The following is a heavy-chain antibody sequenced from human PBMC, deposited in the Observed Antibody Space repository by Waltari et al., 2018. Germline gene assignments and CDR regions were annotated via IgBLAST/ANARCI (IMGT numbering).Heavy chain of an antibody. J-gene: IGHJ6*02. CDR3: ARGTASTALGYSYYGLDV. V-gene: IGHV1-3*01. Sequence: QVQLVQSGAEVKKPGASVTISCKASGYTFAKSAVHWVRQAPGQRHEWMGWINAGNGDTKYSQKFQGRVTISTDTSASIGYLSLVRLRSEDTAVYFCARGTASTALGYSYYGLDVWGQGTTVIVSS. CDR2: INAGNGDT. CDR1: GYTFAKSA. D-gene: IGHD2-21*02.